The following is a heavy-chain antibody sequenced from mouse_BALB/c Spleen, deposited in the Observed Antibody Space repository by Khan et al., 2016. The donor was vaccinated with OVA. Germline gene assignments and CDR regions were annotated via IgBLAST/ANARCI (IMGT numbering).Heavy chain of an antibody. CDR3: VNHDSSAGWFTY. V-gene: IGHV1-7*01. J-gene: IGHJ3*01. Sequence: QVQLKQSGAELAKPGASVKMSCKASGYTFTSYWMHWVKQRPGQGLEWIGYINPATDYTEYNQKFKNKATLTADKSSSTAYMQLSSLTSEDSAVYYCVNHDSSAGWFTYWGQGTPVTVSA. CDR2: INPATDYT. D-gene: IGHD1-1*01. CDR1: GYTFTSYW.